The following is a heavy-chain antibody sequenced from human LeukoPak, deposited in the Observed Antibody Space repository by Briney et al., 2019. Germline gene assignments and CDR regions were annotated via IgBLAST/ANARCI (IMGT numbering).Heavy chain of an antibody. Sequence: GASVKVSCKASGYTFTSCAMNWVRQAPGQGLEWMGWINTNTGNPTYAQGFTGRFVFSLDTSVSTAYLQISSLKAEDTAVYYCAREHWPYYDILTGYYGFDPWGQGTLVTVSS. CDR2: INTNTGNP. V-gene: IGHV7-4-1*02. CDR3: AREHWPYYDILTGYYGFDP. D-gene: IGHD3-9*01. J-gene: IGHJ5*02. CDR1: GYTFTSCA.